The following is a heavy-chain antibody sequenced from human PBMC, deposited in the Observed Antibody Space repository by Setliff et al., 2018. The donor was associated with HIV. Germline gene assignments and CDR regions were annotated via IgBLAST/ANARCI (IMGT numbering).Heavy chain of an antibody. Sequence: PSETLSLTCTVSGGSSSSSSFYWGWICQPPGKGLEWIGNTYRSGSTYYNPSLRSRVTISVDTSKNQFYLNLNSVTDADTALYYCARHKDSDYVWGSYRPDGFDIWGQGTTVTVSS. CDR1: GGSSSSSSFY. V-gene: IGHV4-39*01. J-gene: IGHJ3*02. D-gene: IGHD3-16*02. CDR3: ARHKDSDYVWGSYRPDGFDI. CDR2: TYRSGST.